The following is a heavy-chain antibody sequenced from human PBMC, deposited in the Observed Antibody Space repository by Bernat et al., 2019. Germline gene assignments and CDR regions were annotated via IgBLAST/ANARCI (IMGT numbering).Heavy chain of an antibody. Sequence: QVQLVESGGGVVQPGRSLRLSCAASGFTFSSYAMHWVRQAPGKGLEWVAVISYAATNKYYADSVKGRFTISRDNSKKTLYLQMSSLRAEDTAVYYWERGGGLQDGFDNWGQGTMVTVSS. V-gene: IGHV3-30*15. D-gene: IGHD3-16*01. CDR2: ISYAATNK. CDR3: ERGGGLQDGFDN. J-gene: IGHJ3*02. CDR1: GFTFSSYA.